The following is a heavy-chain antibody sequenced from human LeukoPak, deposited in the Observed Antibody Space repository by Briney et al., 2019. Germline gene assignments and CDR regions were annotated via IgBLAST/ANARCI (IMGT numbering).Heavy chain of an antibody. V-gene: IGHV3-30*02. Sequence: GGSLRLSCAASGFTFSNYWMNWVRQAPGKGLEWVAFIRYDGSTKYYADSVKGRFTISRDNSKNTLYLQMSSLRAEDTAVYYCAKGYGSEHSYYYYYMDVWGKGTTVTISS. D-gene: IGHD3-10*01. CDR2: IRYDGSTK. CDR1: GFTFSNYW. J-gene: IGHJ6*03. CDR3: AKGYGSEHSYYYYYMDV.